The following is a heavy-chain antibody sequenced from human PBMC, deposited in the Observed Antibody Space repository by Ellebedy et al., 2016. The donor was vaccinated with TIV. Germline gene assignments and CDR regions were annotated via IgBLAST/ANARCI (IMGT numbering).Heavy chain of an antibody. Sequence: ASVKVSCXVSGYTLTELSMHWVRQAPGKGLEWMGGFDPEDGETIYAQKFQGRVTMTEDTSTDTAYMELSSLRSEDTAVYYCATLHCSSTSCYSSFDYWGQGTLVTVSS. CDR3: ATLHCSSTSCYSSFDY. D-gene: IGHD2-2*01. CDR1: GYTLTELS. J-gene: IGHJ4*02. CDR2: FDPEDGET. V-gene: IGHV1-24*01.